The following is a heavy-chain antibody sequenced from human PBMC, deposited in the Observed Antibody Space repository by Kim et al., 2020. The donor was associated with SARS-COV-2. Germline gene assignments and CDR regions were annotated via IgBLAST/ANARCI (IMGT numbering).Heavy chain of an antibody. Sequence: GGSLRLSCEGFGFRLSSFGMSWVRQTPGKGLEWISCLSGSGGSTYYADSVRGRFTISRDNSKNRLFLQMHSLRVGDTAVYYCAKLVGFSPRDSFHIWGQGPMITVPS. CDR1: GFRLSSFG. CDR3: AKLVGFSPRDSFHI. V-gene: IGHV3-23*01. J-gene: IGHJ3*02. D-gene: IGHD3-10*01. CDR2: LSGSGGST.